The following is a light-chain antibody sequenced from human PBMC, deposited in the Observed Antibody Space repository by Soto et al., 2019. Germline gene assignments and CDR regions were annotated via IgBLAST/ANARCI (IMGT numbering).Light chain of an antibody. J-gene: IGKJ1*01. CDR3: QQTYSSPRT. CDR2: VAS. CDR1: QSISSF. Sequence: DIQMTQSPSSLSASVGDRVIITCRASQSISSFLNWYQQKPGKAPKLLISVASSLQSGVPSRFSGSGSGTDFTLNISSLQPEDFATYYCQQTYSSPRTFGQGTKVEIK. V-gene: IGKV1-39*01.